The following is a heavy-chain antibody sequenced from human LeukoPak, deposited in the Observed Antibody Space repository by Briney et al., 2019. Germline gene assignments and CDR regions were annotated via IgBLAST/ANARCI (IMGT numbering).Heavy chain of an antibody. D-gene: IGHD6-6*01. J-gene: IGHJ4*02. V-gene: IGHV4-39*07. CDR2: IYHSGST. Sequence: SETLSLTCTVSGGSISSSSYYWGWIRQPPGKGLEWIGSIYHSGSTYYSPSLKSRVTISVDTSKNQFSLKLSSVTAADTAVYYCARGVARSSKFHFSYYFDYWGQGTLVTVPS. CDR3: ARGVARSSKFHFSYYFDY. CDR1: GGSISSSSYY.